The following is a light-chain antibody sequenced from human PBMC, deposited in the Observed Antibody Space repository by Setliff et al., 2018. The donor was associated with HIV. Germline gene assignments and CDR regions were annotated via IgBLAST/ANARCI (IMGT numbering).Light chain of an antibody. Sequence: QSALTQPPSSSGAPGQGVTISCSGSNSNIQNNYVYWYQQFPGTAPRLLIYKTNERPSGVPDRFSGSKSGTSASLAISGLRSEDEATYYCATWDDSLTGPVFGGGTQLTVL. V-gene: IGLV1-47*01. J-gene: IGLJ2*01. CDR3: ATWDDSLTGPV. CDR1: NSNIQNNY. CDR2: KTN.